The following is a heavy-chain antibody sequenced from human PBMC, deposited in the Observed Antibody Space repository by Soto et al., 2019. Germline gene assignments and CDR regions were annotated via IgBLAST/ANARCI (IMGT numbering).Heavy chain of an antibody. Sequence: ASVKVSCKASGVTFSSYAISWERHAPGQGLEWRGGFIPIFGTANYAQNFQGRVTMTADEATSAAYMQLSSLSPQDTAVYCCAGSAMVRGVMTHYWGQGPLVNVSS. J-gene: IGHJ4*02. CDR1: GVTFSSYA. CDR3: AGSAMVRGVMTHY. D-gene: IGHD3-10*01. CDR2: FIPIFGTA. V-gene: IGHV1-69*13.